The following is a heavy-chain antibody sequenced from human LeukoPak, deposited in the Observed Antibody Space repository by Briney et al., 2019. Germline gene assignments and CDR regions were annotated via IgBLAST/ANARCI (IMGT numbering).Heavy chain of an antibody. V-gene: IGHV1-8*01. Sequence: ASVKVSCKASGYTFTSYDINRVRQATGQGLEWMGWMNPNSGNTGYAQKFQGRVTMTRNTSISTAYMELSSLRSEDTAVYYCARQWYYYDSSGYYVDAFDIWGQGTMVTVSS. CDR1: GYTFTSYD. CDR2: MNPNSGNT. J-gene: IGHJ3*02. CDR3: ARQWYYYDSSGYYVDAFDI. D-gene: IGHD3-22*01.